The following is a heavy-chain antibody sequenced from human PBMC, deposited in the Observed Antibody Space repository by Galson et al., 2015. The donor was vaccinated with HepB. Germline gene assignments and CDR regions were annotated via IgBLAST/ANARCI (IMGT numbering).Heavy chain of an antibody. V-gene: IGHV5-51*01. CDR2: IYPGDSDT. Sequence: QSGAEVKKPGESLKISCKGSGYSFTSYWIGWVRQMPGKGLEWMGIIYPGDSDTRYSPSFQGQVTISADKSISTAYLQWSSLKASDTAMYYCARHGSIVGATLGNFDYWGQGTLVTVSS. J-gene: IGHJ4*02. CDR1: GYSFTSYW. D-gene: IGHD1-26*01. CDR3: ARHGSIVGATLGNFDY.